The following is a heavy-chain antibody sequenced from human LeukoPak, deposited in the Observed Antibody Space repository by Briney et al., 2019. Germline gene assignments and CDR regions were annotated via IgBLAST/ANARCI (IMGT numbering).Heavy chain of an antibody. CDR3: ARISPPSGCDWAFDI. J-gene: IGHJ3*02. V-gene: IGHV3-7*03. Sequence: PGGSLRLSCAASGFTFSTYWMSWVRQAPGNGLEWVANIKQDGSEKYYVDSVKGRFTISRNNAKNSLSLLMNSLRAEDTAVYYCARISPPSGCDWAFDIWGQGTTVTVSS. CDR2: IKQDGSEK. CDR1: GFTFSTYW. D-gene: IGHD5-12*01.